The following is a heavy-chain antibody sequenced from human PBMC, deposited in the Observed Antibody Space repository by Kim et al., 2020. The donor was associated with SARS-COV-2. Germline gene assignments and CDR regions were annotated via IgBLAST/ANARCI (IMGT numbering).Heavy chain of an antibody. CDR1: GYTFRDFW. V-gene: IGHV5-51*01. CDR2: IYPGDSES. CDR3: ARPTWGVGVVLSKYQRERRVGPDV. J-gene: IGHJ6*04. D-gene: IGHD1-1*01. Sequence: GESLKISCQGSGYTFRDFWIVWVRQMPGKGLEVMGVIYPGDSESRYSPSFRGQFTISADKSNSTAYLQWSSLKASDSAMYYCARPTWGVGVVLSKYQRERRVGPDVWGARSTVSVSS.